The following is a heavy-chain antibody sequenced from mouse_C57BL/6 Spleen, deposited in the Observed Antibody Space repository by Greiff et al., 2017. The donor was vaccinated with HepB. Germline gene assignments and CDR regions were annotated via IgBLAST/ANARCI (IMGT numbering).Heavy chain of an antibody. CDR2: INPSSGYT. CDR3: ATMVTVYYAMDY. V-gene: IGHV1-7*01. Sequence: QVHVKQSGAELAKPGASVKLSCKASGYTFTSYWMHWVKQRPGQGLEWIGYINPSSGYTKYNQKFKDKATLTADKSSSTAYMQLSSLTYEDSAVYYCATMVTVYYAMDYWGQGTSVTVSS. D-gene: IGHD2-2*01. J-gene: IGHJ4*01. CDR1: GYTFTSYW.